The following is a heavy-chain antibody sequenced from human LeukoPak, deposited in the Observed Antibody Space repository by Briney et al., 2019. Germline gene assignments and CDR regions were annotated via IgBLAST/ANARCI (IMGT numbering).Heavy chain of an antibody. CDR2: ISAYNGNT. J-gene: IGHJ6*02. V-gene: IGHV1-18*01. Sequence: GASVKVSCKASGYTFTSYGISWVRQAPGQGLEWMGWISAYNGNTNYPQKLQGRVTMTADTSTSTAYMELRSLRSDDTAVYFCGRYGYSSSWYGNGMDVWGQGTTVTVSS. CDR3: GRYGYSSSWYGNGMDV. CDR1: GYTFTSYG. D-gene: IGHD6-13*01.